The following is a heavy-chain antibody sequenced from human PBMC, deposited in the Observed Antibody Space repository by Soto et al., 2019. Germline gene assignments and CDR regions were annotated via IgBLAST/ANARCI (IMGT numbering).Heavy chain of an antibody. CDR2: ISYDGSNK. CDR3: ARDYYRFNSGYGFSMDV. Sequence: GVSLRLSCAASGFTFSSYAMHWVRQAPGKGLEWVAVISYDGSNKYYADSVKGRFTISRDNSKNTLYLQMNSLRAEDTAVYYCARDYYRFNSGYGFSMDVWGQGTTVTSP. CDR1: GFTFSSYA. V-gene: IGHV3-30-3*01. J-gene: IGHJ6*02. D-gene: IGHD5-12*01.